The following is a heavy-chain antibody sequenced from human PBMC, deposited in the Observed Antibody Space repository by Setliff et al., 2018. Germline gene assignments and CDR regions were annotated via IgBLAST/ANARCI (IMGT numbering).Heavy chain of an antibody. CDR3: VRDRAAIVVGPPTAAFDI. Sequence: LRLSCAASGFTFNDYGLTWLRRVPGKGLEWVSGIDWNGGRIGYADSVKGRFTISRDDGKNSLYLQMNSLRSDDTAQYYCVRDRAAIVVGPPTAAFDIWGQGTMVTVSS. D-gene: IGHD2-2*01. CDR1: GFTFNDYG. J-gene: IGHJ3*02. CDR2: IDWNGGRI. V-gene: IGHV3-20*04.